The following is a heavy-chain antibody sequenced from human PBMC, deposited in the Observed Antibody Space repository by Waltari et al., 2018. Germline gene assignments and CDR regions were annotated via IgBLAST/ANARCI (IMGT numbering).Heavy chain of an antibody. CDR2: IRNQADSFAT. V-gene: IGHV3-72*01. J-gene: IGHJ4*02. Sequence: EVQLVESGGGLVQPGGSLSLPCAAPGFPFRDHYMDWVRQAPGKGLEWVGRIRNQADSFATEYAASVKGRFTISRDDSRNSLYLQMSSLKTEDSAMYYCSRGLSDWGQGTLVTVSS. CDR1: GFPFRDHY. CDR3: SRGLSD.